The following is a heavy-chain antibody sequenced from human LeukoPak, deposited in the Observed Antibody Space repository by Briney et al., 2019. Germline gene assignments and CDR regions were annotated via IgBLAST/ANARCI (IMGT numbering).Heavy chain of an antibody. D-gene: IGHD2-15*01. J-gene: IGHJ4*02. Sequence: PGRSLRLSCAASGFTFSSYGTHWVRQAPGKGLEWVAVIWYDGSNKYYADSVKGRFTISRDNSKNTLYLQMNSLRAEDTAVYYCARDGYAYCSGGSCYLDYWGQGTLVTVSS. CDR1: GFTFSSYG. V-gene: IGHV3-33*01. CDR2: IWYDGSNK. CDR3: ARDGYAYCSGGSCYLDY.